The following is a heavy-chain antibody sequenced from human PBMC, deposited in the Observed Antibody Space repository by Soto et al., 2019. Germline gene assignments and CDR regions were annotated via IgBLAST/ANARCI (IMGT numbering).Heavy chain of an antibody. D-gene: IGHD5-18*01. CDR2: VFSGGST. CDR3: ASARTYNYAFDF. CDR1: GFTVHGNY. J-gene: IGHJ4*02. V-gene: IGHV3-53*01. Sequence: GGSLRLSCAPSGFTVHGNYMTWVRQASGKGLEWVSVVFSGGSTFYADSVKGRFTISRDTSKNALSLQMNSLRAEDTAVYFCASARTYNYAFDFWGQGTLVTVSS.